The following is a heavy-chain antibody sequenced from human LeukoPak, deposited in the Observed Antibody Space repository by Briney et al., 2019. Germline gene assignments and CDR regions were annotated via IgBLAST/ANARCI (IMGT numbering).Heavy chain of an antibody. J-gene: IGHJ4*02. D-gene: IGHD6-13*01. CDR2: IHHSGST. CDR3: ARNLGYSSLDY. Sequence: SETLSLTCDVSGYSISSGYYWGWIRQPPGKGLEWIGSIHHSGSTYHNPSLKSRVIISVDTSNNQFSLKLSSVTAADTAVYYCARNLGYSSLDYWGQGTLVTVSS. CDR1: GYSISSGYY. V-gene: IGHV4-38-2*01.